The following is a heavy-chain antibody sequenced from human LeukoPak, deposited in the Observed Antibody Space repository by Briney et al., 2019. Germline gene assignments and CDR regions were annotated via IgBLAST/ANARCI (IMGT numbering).Heavy chain of an antibody. D-gene: IGHD6-19*01. CDR1: GFNVSSDY. Sequence: GGSLRLSCAASGFNVSSDYITWVRQAPGKGLEWVSVIFGGGTTFYGDSVKGRFTISRDISKNTLYPPMNSLRAEDTAVYYCARELSSGWYTPDSWGQGTLVTVSS. J-gene: IGHJ4*02. V-gene: IGHV3-53*01. CDR2: IFGGGTT. CDR3: ARELSSGWYTPDS.